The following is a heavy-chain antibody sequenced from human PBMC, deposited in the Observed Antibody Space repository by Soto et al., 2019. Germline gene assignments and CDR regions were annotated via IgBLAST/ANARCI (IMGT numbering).Heavy chain of an antibody. CDR3: VRDGTKTLRDWFDP. Sequence: SETLSLTCTVSGASISGFSWSWIRKSAGKGREWVGRIYATGTTDYNPSLKSRVMMSVDTYKKQFSLKLRSVTAADTAVYYCVRDGTKTLRDWFDPWGQGISVTVSS. CDR2: IYATGTT. CDR1: GASISGFS. J-gene: IGHJ5*02. V-gene: IGHV4-4*07. D-gene: IGHD1-1*01.